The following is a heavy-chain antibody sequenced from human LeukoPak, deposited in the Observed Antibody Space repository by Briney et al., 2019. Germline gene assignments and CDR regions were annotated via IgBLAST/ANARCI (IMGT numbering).Heavy chain of an antibody. CDR3: AKDFSYGFSYYYYMDV. D-gene: IGHD5-18*01. CDR2: INTDGGTT. J-gene: IGHJ6*03. Sequence: PGGSLRLSCAASELTFSNYWMHWVRQAPGKGLVWVSRINTDGGTTSYADSVKGRFTISRDNAKNSLYLQMNSLRAEDTALYYCAKDFSYGFSYYYYMDVWGKGTTVTISS. V-gene: IGHV3-74*01. CDR1: ELTFSNYW.